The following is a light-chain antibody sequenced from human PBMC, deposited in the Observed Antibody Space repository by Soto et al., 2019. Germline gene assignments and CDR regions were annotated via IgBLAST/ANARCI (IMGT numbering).Light chain of an antibody. Sequence: EIVLTQSPGTLSLSPGERATLSCRASQSVSSNYLSWLQQKPGQAPRLLIYGASSRATGIPDRFSGSGSGTDFTLTISRLEPEDFAVYYCQQYGSSSWTFGQGTKVDI. CDR1: QSVSSNY. CDR3: QQYGSSSWT. V-gene: IGKV3-20*01. J-gene: IGKJ1*01. CDR2: GAS.